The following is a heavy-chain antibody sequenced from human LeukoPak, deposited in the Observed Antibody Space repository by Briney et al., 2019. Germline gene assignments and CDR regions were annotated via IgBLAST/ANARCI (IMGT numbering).Heavy chain of an antibody. Sequence: GGSLRLSCAASGFTFDDYAMHWVRQAPGKGLEWVSGISWNSGSIGYADSVKGRFTISRDNAKNSLYLQMNSLRAEDTALYYCANTRRGSGWDSSFDDWGQGTLVTVSS. CDR3: ANTRRGSGWDSSFDD. D-gene: IGHD6-19*01. J-gene: IGHJ4*02. CDR2: ISWNSGSI. CDR1: GFTFDDYA. V-gene: IGHV3-9*01.